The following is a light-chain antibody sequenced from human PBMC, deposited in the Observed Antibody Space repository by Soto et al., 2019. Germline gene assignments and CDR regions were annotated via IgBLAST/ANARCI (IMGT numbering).Light chain of an antibody. J-gene: IGKJ2*01. CDR1: QTVSSSY. CDR2: GAS. Sequence: EIVLTQSPGTLSLSPGERATLSCRASQTVSSSYLAWYQQKPGQAPRLLIYGASSRATGIPDRFSGSGSGTDFTLTISRREPEDFAVYYCQQYGSYRYTFGQGTRLEIK. CDR3: QQYGSYRYT. V-gene: IGKV3-20*01.